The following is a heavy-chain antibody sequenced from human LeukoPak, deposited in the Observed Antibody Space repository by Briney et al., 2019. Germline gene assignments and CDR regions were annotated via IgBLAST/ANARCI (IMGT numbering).Heavy chain of an antibody. Sequence: IPSETLSLTCTVSGGSISSSSYYWGWTRQPPGKGLEWIGSIYYSGSTYYNPSLKSRVTISVDTSKNQFSLKLSSVTAADTAVYYCTRPLDYCSGGSCYGSWFDPWGQGTLVTVSS. CDR1: GGSISSSSYY. CDR3: TRPLDYCSGGSCYGSWFDP. J-gene: IGHJ5*02. V-gene: IGHV4-39*01. D-gene: IGHD2-15*01. CDR2: IYYSGST.